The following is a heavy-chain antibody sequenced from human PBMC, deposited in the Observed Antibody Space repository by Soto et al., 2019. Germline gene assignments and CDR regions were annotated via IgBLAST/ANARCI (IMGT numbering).Heavy chain of an antibody. Sequence: QVQLVESGGGVVQPGRSLRLSCAASGFTFSSYGMHWVRQAPGKGLEWVAVISYDGSNKYYADSVKGRFTISRDNSKKPPVLQMKSLRAEDTAVDYFSKDLHFWSGYYPDFDYWGQGTLVTVSS. J-gene: IGHJ4*02. CDR3: SKDLHFWSGYYPDFDY. CDR1: GFTFSSYG. D-gene: IGHD3-3*02. CDR2: ISYDGSNK. V-gene: IGHV3-30*18.